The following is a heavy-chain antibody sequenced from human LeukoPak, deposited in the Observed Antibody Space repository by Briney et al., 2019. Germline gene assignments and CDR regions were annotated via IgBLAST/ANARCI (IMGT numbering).Heavy chain of an antibody. CDR3: AREPYRYCSGGSCYPYNWFDH. D-gene: IGHD2-15*01. CDR1: GGSISSDGYY. Sequence: SQTLSLTCTVSGGSISSDGYYWSWIRQHPGKGLEWIGYIYYSGSTYYNPSLKSRVTISVDTSKNQFSLKLSSVTAADTAVYYCAREPYRYCSGGSCYPYNWFDHWGQGTLVAVSS. V-gene: IGHV4-31*03. CDR2: IYYSGST. J-gene: IGHJ5*02.